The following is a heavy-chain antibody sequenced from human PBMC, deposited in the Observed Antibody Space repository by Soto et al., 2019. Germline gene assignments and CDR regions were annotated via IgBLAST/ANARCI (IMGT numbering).Heavy chain of an antibody. CDR2: SRNRPKKYTT. D-gene: IGHD6-13*01. CDR3: VRMSAATSNAFDI. Sequence: EVKVVESGGGLVQPGGSLRLSCAGSGFSFSDHYMDWVRQAPGKGLEWVGRSRNRPKKYTTEYAASVKGRFTVSRDDSKNSLYLQMNTLKAEDTAIYYCVRMSAATSNAFDIWGQGTMVTVSS. V-gene: IGHV3-72*01. CDR1: GFSFSDHY. J-gene: IGHJ3*02.